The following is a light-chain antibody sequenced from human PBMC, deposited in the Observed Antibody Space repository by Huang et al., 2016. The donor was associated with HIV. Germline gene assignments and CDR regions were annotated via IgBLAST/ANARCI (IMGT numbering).Light chain of an antibody. CDR1: QDINNF. J-gene: IGKJ3*01. V-gene: IGKV1-8*01. CDR3: QQYDIHPLT. CDR2: AAS. Sequence: IRMTQSPSSLSASTGDRVTITCRSNQDINNFIAWYQQSPGSVPNLLIYAASTLQSGVPSRFSGDGSGTDFTLTRGFLHSEDVATYYCQQYDIHPLTFGPGTRVDIK.